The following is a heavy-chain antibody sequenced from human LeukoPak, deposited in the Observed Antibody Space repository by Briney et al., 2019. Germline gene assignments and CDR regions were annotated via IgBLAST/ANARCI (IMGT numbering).Heavy chain of an antibody. CDR3: ARQEGGIVGPY. CDR1: GGSISSGSYF. CDR2: IYTGGST. D-gene: IGHD1-26*01. V-gene: IGHV4-61*02. Sequence: PSETLSLTCTVSGGSISSGSYFWTWIRQPAGKGLEWIGRIYTGGSTNYNPYLKSRVTMSVDTSKNQFSLKLSSVTAADTAVYYCARQEGGIVGPYWGQGTLVTVSS. J-gene: IGHJ4*02.